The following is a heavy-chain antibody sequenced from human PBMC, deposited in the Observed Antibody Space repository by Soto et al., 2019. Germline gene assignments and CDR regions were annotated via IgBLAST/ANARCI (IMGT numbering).Heavy chain of an antibody. CDR3: ARQDDFWSGYNSFDP. CDR2: IYYNGFT. J-gene: IGHJ5*02. V-gene: IGHV4-39*01. CDR1: GGSISTTSYY. Sequence: SETLSLTCSVSGGSISTTSYYWAWIRQPPGKGLEWVGSIYYNGFTYYNPSLKSRLTISVDTSKHQFSLRLSSVTAADTALYYCARQDDFWSGYNSFDPWGQGTLVTV. D-gene: IGHD3-3*01.